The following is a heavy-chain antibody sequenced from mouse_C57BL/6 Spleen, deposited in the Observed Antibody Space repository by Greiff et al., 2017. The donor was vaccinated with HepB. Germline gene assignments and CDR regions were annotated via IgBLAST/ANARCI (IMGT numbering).Heavy chain of an antibody. J-gene: IGHJ3*01. CDR3: ARGNYDSAWFAY. D-gene: IGHD2-4*01. CDR2: IYPRSGNT. CDR1: GYTFTSYG. Sequence: VQLQQSGAELARPGASVKLSCKASGYTFTSYGISWVKQSTGQGLEWIGEIYPRSGNTYYNEKFKGKATLTADKSSSTAYMELRSLTSEDSAVYFCARGNYDSAWFAYWGQGTLVTVSA. V-gene: IGHV1-81*01.